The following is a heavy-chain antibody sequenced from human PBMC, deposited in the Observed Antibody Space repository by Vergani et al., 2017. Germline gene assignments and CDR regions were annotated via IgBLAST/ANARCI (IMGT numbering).Heavy chain of an antibody. Sequence: QVQLVESGGGVVQPGRSLRLSCAASGFTFSSYAMHWVRQAPGKGLEWVAVISYDGSNKYYADSVKGRFTISRDNSKNTLYLQMNSLRAEDTAVYYCARARPPDYDSSGYSYFDYWGQGTLVTVSS. CDR3: ARARPPDYDSSGYSYFDY. CDR2: ISYDGSNK. V-gene: IGHV3-30-3*01. D-gene: IGHD3-22*01. CDR1: GFTFSSYA. J-gene: IGHJ4*02.